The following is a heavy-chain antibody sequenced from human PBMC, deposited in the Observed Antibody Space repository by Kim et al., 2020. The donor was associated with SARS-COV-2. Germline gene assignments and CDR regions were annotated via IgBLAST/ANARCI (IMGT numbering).Heavy chain of an antibody. CDR3: ARHDDSSGYRFDP. D-gene: IGHD3-22*01. Sequence: SETLSLTCTVSGGSISSYYWSWIRQPPGKGLEWIGYIYYSGSTNYNPSLKSRVTISVDTSKNQFSLKLSSVTAADTAVYYCARHDDSSGYRFDPWGQGTLVTVSS. CDR2: IYYSGST. J-gene: IGHJ5*02. V-gene: IGHV4-59*08. CDR1: GGSISSYY.